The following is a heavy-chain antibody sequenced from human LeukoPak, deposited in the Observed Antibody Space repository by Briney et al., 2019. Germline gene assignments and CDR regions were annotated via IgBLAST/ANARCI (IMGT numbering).Heavy chain of an antibody. V-gene: IGHV3-23*05. CDR3: AKKGSLVSPGNYFDY. Sequence: GGSLRLSCAASGFTFSSYAMSWVRQAPGEGLEWVSSLDESGSATYYADSVKGRFTISRDNSKNTLYLQVDSLRAEDTALYYCAKKGSLVSPGNYFDYWGQGTLVTVSS. J-gene: IGHJ4*02. CDR2: LDESGSAT. D-gene: IGHD2-2*01. CDR1: GFTFSSYA.